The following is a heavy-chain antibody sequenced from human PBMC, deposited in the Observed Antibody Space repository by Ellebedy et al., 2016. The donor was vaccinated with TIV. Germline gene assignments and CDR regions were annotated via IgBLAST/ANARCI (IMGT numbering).Heavy chain of an antibody. CDR1: KFTVSYNY. Sequence: GGSLRLSCAVSKFTVSYNYMNWVRQAPGKGPEWVSSIYTDDSTHYADSIKGRFTISRDNSKNTLYLQMNSLRTEDTAVYFCARASFYDVDLSGWYFDLWGRGTLITVSS. CDR2: IYTDDST. D-gene: IGHD3-10*02. V-gene: IGHV3-66*01. J-gene: IGHJ2*01. CDR3: ARASFYDVDLSGWYFDL.